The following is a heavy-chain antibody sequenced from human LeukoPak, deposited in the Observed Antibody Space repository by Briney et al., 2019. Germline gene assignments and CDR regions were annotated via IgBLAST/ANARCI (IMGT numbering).Heavy chain of an antibody. J-gene: IGHJ4*02. V-gene: IGHV3-15*05. Sequence: GGSLRLSCAASGFTFSNAWMSWVRQAPGKGLEWVGRIKSKTDGGTTDYAAPVKGRFTISRDNSKNTLYLQMNSLRAEDTAVYYCARDRGSGLDYWGQGTLVTVSS. D-gene: IGHD3-10*01. CDR1: GFTFSNAW. CDR3: ARDRGSGLDY. CDR2: IKSKTDGGTT.